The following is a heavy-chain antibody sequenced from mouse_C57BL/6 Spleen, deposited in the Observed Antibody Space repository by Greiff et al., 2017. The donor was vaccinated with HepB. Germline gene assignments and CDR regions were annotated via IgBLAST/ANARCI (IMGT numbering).Heavy chain of an antibody. V-gene: IGHV1-64*01. Sequence: VKLQQPGAELVKPGASVKLSCKASGYTFTSYWMHWVKQRPGQGLEWIGMIHPNSGSTNYNEKFKSKATLTVDKSSSTAYMQLSSLTSEDSAVYYCARFDYDYWYFDVWGTGTTVTVSS. D-gene: IGHD2-4*01. CDR2: IHPNSGST. CDR3: ARFDYDYWYFDV. CDR1: GYTFTSYW. J-gene: IGHJ1*03.